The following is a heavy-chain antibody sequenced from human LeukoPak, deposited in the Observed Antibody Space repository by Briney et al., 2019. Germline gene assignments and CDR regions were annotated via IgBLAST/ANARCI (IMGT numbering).Heavy chain of an antibody. CDR1: GFTFSNFG. CDR3: ARGSGATYSSSWYLGY. V-gene: IGHV3-48*01. D-gene: IGHD6-13*01. Sequence: PGGSLRLSCAASGFTFSNFGMSWVRQAPGKGLEWVSYISTSSTTIYYADSVKGRFTISRDNAKNSLYLQMNSLRAEDTAVYYCARGSGATYSSSWYLGYWGQGTLVTVSS. J-gene: IGHJ4*02. CDR2: ISTSSTTI.